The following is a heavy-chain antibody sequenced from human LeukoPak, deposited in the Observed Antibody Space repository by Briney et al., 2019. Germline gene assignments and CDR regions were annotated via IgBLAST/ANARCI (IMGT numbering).Heavy chain of an antibody. J-gene: IGHJ4*02. CDR2: INHSGST. D-gene: IGHD6-19*01. CDR1: GGSFSGYY. V-gene: IGHV4-34*01. Sequence: SETLSLTCAVYGGSFSGYYWSWIRQPPGKGLEWIGEINHSGSTNYNPSLKSRVTISVDTSKNQFSLKLSSVTAADTAVYYCARGGVPYSSGWYNGYWGQGTLATVSS. CDR3: ARGGVPYSSGWYNGY.